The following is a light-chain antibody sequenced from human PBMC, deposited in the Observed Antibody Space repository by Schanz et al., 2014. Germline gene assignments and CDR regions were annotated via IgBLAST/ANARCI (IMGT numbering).Light chain of an antibody. V-gene: IGKV4-1*01. J-gene: IGKJ4*01. Sequence: DIVMTQSPDSLAVSLGERATINCKSSQSVLHSSNNKNYLAWYQHKPGQAPKLLIYWASTRQSGVPDRFSGSGSGTDCTLTISSRQAEDVAVYYCQQYSSTPFAFGGGTRVEIK. CDR2: WAS. CDR1: QSVLHSSNNKNY. CDR3: QQYSSTPFA.